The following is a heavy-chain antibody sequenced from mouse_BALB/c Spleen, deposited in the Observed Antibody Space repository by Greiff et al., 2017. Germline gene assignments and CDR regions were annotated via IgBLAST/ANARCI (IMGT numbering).Heavy chain of an antibody. CDR1: GYTFTSYW. D-gene: IGHD2-3*01. Sequence: QVHVKQSGAELVKPGASVKLSCKASGYTFTSYWMHWVKLRPGQGFEWIGEINPSNGGTNYNEKFKRKATLTVDKSSSTAYMQLSSLTSEDSAVYYCARGSDGYYVDYAMDYWGQGTSVTVSS. CDR3: ARGSDGYYVDYAMDY. V-gene: IGHV1S81*02. J-gene: IGHJ4*01. CDR2: INPSNGGT.